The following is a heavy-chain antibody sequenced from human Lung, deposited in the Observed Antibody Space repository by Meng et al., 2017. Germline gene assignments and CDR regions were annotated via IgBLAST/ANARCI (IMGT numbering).Heavy chain of an antibody. CDR2: IVSDGGIT. V-gene: IGHV3-74*01. D-gene: IGHD3-3*01. CDR3: ARDLAWVLFDY. CDR1: GFNFGDDI. Sequence: EVTLREAERGFTQPGASLLPSFGASGFNFGDDIMHWVRQSPGKGLEWISRIVSDGGITTYADSVKGRFTVSRDNAKNTLYLQMNSLGADDTAVYYCARDLAWVLFDYWGQGALVTVSS. J-gene: IGHJ4*02.